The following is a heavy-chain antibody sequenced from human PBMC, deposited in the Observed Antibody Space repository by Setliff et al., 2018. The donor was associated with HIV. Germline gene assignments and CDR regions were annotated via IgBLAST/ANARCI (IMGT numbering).Heavy chain of an antibody. J-gene: IGHJ4*02. CDR1: GSTFTSYA. V-gene: IGHV1-69*13. CDR2: IIPIFSTS. CDR3: TRGRGIIGALVY. D-gene: IGHD2-21*01. Sequence: ASVKVSCKASGSTFTSYAINWVRQAPGQGLEWMGRIIPIFSTSNYAQRFQGRVTITADESTSTAYMELYNLRSEDTAMYYCTRGRGIIGALVYWGQGTLVTVS.